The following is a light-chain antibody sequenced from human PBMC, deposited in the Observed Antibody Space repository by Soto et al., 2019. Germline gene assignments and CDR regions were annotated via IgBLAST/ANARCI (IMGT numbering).Light chain of an antibody. CDR1: SSDVGGYNY. V-gene: IGLV2-8*01. Sequence: QSVLTQPPSASGSFGQSVTISCTGTSSDVGGYNYVSWYQQHPGKAPKLMIYEVSERPSGVPDRFSGSKSGNTAFLTVSGLQADDEADYYCSSYSGTNYHYVFGTGTKVTVL. CDR2: EVS. J-gene: IGLJ1*01. CDR3: SSYSGTNYHYV.